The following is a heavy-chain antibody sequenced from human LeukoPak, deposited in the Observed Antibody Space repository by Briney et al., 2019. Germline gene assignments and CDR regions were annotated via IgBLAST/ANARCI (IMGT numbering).Heavy chain of an antibody. V-gene: IGHV5-51*01. J-gene: IGHJ5*02. CDR1: GYSFTSYW. CDR2: IYPGDSDT. D-gene: IGHD6-13*01. CDR3: ARQVAAAAPRDGDWFDP. Sequence: GESLKISCKGSGYSFTSYWIGWVRQMPGKGLEWMGIIYPGDSDTRYSPSFQGQVTISADKSISTAYLQWSSLKASDTATYYCARQVAAAAPRDGDWFDPWGQGTLVTVSS.